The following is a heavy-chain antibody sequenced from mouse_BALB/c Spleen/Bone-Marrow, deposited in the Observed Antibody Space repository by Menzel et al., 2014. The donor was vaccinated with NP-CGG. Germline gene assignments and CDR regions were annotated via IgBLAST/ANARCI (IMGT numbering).Heavy chain of an antibody. CDR1: GFDFXRYW. J-gene: IGHJ2*01. CDR2: INPDSRTI. Sequence: EVKLLESGGGLVQPGGSLKLSCAASGFDFXRYWMSWVRQAPGKGLEWIGEINPDSRTINYSPSLKDKFIISRDSAKNTLYLRLNKVRSEDTALYYCARPDYYGYLNYWGQGTTLTVSS. CDR3: ARPDYYGYLNY. D-gene: IGHD1-1*01. V-gene: IGHV4-1*02.